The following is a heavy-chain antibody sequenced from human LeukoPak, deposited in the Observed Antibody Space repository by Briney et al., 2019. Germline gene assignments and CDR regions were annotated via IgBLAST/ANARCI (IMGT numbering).Heavy chain of an antibody. CDR3: ARDRRSGGDSNF. D-gene: IGHD2-15*01. CDR2: IYYSGST. Sequence: SETLSLTCTVSGGSIRSYYWSWIRQPPGKGLEWIGYIYYSGSTNYNPSLKSRVTISVDTSKNQIYLKLSSVTAADTAVYYCARDRRSGGDSNFWGQGTLVTVSS. J-gene: IGHJ4*02. CDR1: GGSIRSYY. V-gene: IGHV4-59*01.